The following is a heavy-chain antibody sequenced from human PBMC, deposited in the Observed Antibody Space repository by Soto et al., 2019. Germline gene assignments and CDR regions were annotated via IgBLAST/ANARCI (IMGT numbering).Heavy chain of an antibody. V-gene: IGHV3-21*01. Sequence: EVQLVESGGGLVKPGGSLRLSCAASGFTFSSYSMNWVRQAPGKGLEWVSSISSSSSYIYYADSVKGRFTISRDNAKNSKYLKMNSLRAEDTSVYCCARGSHCSSTSCYGIAAFAIWSKGTMVTVSS. CDR3: ARGSHCSSTSCYGIAAFAI. J-gene: IGHJ3*02. D-gene: IGHD2-2*01. CDR2: ISSSSSYI. CDR1: GFTFSSYS.